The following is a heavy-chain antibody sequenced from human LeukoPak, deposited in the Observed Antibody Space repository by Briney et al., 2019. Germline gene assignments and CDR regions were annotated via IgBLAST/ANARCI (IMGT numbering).Heavy chain of an antibody. CDR3: AKIPTLDYYDSSGYYQNYFDY. CDR2: ISYDGSNK. D-gene: IGHD3-22*01. CDR1: GFTFSSYG. V-gene: IGHV3-30*18. J-gene: IGHJ4*02. Sequence: GGSLRLSCAASGFTFSSYGMHWVRQAPGKGLEWVAVISYDGSNKYYADSVKGRFTISRDNSKNTLYLQMNSLRAEDTAVYHCAKIPTLDYYDSSGYYQNYFDYWGQGTLVTVSS.